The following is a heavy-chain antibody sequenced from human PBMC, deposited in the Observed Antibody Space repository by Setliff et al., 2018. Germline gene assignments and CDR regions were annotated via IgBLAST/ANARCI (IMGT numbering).Heavy chain of an antibody. CDR1: GLSYTNDW. CDR3: AIDLNVDDCGGDCHLPFYYYYLDV. CDR2: ISSSSIYI. V-gene: IGHV3-21*01. Sequence: GGSLRLSCTASGLSYTNDWVSWVRQAPGRGLEWVSSISSSSIYIFYAESLNGRFTISRDNAKNSLYLQINSLRADDTAVYYCAIDLNVDDCGGDCHLPFYYYYLDVWGQGTTVTVSS. D-gene: IGHD2-21*02. J-gene: IGHJ6*03.